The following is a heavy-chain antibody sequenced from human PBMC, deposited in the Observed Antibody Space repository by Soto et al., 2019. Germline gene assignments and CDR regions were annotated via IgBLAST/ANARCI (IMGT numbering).Heavy chain of an antibody. CDR1: GGSVSSGSYY. CDR3: ARDYGDYQFDY. Sequence: SETLSLTCTVSGGSVSSGSYYWGWIRQPPGKGLEWIGNFYYRGTTYYNPSLKSRVTISVDTSKNQFSLKLASVTAADTAVYYCARDYGDYQFDYWGQGTLVTVSS. V-gene: IGHV4-39*02. D-gene: IGHD4-17*01. J-gene: IGHJ4*02. CDR2: FYYRGTT.